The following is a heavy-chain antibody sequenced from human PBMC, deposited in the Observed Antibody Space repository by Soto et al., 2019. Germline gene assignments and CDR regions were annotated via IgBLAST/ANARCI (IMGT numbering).Heavy chain of an antibody. V-gene: IGHV1-69*12. J-gene: IGHJ4*02. CDR2: IIPIFGTA. D-gene: IGHD5-18*01. Sequence: QVELVQSGAEVKKPGSSVKVSCKASGGTFSSYAISWVRQAPGQGLEWMGGIIPIFGTANYAQKFQGRVTITADESTSTAYMELSSLSSEDTAVYYCARKGYSYGYEGVDYWGQGTLVTVSS. CDR1: GGTFSSYA. CDR3: ARKGYSYGYEGVDY.